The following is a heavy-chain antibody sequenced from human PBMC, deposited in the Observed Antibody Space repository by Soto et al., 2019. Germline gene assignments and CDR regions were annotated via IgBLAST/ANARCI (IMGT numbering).Heavy chain of an antibody. CDR3: THMYYYDGSGYYPTADY. Sequence: SGPTLVNPTQTLTLTCSFSGFSLNTSGVSVGWIRQPPGKALEWLALIYWNGDERYSPSLKNRLTITKDTSKNQVVLRMTNMDPVDPATYYCTHMYYYDGSGYYPTADYWGRGTLVTVSS. J-gene: IGHJ4*02. CDR2: IYWNGDE. CDR1: GFSLNTSGVS. V-gene: IGHV2-5*01. D-gene: IGHD3-22*01.